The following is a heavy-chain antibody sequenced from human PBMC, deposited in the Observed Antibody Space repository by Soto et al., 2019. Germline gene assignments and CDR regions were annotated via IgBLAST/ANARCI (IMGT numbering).Heavy chain of an antibody. J-gene: IGHJ6*03. D-gene: IGHD6-6*01. CDR2: ISGSGGST. V-gene: IGHV3-23*01. CDR1: GFTFSSYA. CDR3: AKGVSIAARPWSGYYYYMDV. Sequence: GGSLRLSCAASGFTFSSYALSWVRQAPGKGLEWVSAISGSGGSTYYADSVKGRFTISRDNSKNTQYLQRNSLRAEDTAVYYCAKGVSIAARPWSGYYYYMDVWGKGTTVTVSS.